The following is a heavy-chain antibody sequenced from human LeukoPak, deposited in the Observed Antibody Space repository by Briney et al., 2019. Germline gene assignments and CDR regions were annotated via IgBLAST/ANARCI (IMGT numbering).Heavy chain of an antibody. J-gene: IGHJ6*03. Sequence: GGSLRLSCAASGFTFSSYGMHWVRQAPGKGLEWVAFIRYDGSNKYYADSVKGRFTISRDNSKNTLYLQMNSLRAEDTAVYYCAKAMELRGDYYYYYMDVWGKGTTVTVSS. D-gene: IGHD1-7*01. V-gene: IGHV3-30*02. CDR3: AKAMELRGDYYYYYMDV. CDR2: IRYDGSNK. CDR1: GFTFSSYG.